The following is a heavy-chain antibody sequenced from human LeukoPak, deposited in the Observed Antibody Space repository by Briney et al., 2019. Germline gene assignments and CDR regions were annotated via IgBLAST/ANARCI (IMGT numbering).Heavy chain of an antibody. J-gene: IGHJ4*02. CDR2: INPSGGST. D-gene: IGHD4-23*01. CDR3: ARVLRRFGYFDY. Sequence: ASVKVCCKASGYTFTSYYMHWVRQAPGQGLEWMGIINPSGGSTSYAQKFQGRVTMTRDTSTSTVYMELSSLRSEDTAVYYCARVLRRFGYFDYWGQGTLVTVSS. CDR1: GYTFTSYY. V-gene: IGHV1-46*01.